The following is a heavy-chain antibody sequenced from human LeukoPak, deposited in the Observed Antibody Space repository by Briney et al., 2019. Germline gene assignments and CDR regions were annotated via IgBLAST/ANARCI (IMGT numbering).Heavy chain of an antibody. CDR3: ARAPLYGGHAEWFDP. CDR1: GGSISSGGYY. D-gene: IGHD4-23*01. J-gene: IGHJ5*02. Sequence: SETLSLTCTVSGGSISSGGYYWSWIRQHPGKGLEWIGYIYYSGSTFYNPSLKSRVTISVDTSKNQFSLKVNSVTAADTAVYYCARAPLYGGHAEWFDPWGREPWSPSPQ. V-gene: IGHV4-31*03. CDR2: IYYSGST.